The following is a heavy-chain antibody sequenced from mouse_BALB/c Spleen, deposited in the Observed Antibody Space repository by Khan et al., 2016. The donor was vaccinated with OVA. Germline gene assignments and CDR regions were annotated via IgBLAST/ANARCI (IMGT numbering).Heavy chain of an antibody. CDR2: ILPGSGST. V-gene: IGHV1-9*01. CDR3: ARKVRPYYAMDY. CDR1: GYTFSSYW. D-gene: IGHD2-14*01. Sequence: QVQLQQSGAELMKPGASVKISCKATGYTFSSYWIEWVKQRPGHGLEWIGEILPGSGSTNYNEKFKGKATFTADTSSNTAYMQLSSLTSEDSAVYDCARKVRPYYAMDYWGQGTSVTVSS. J-gene: IGHJ4*01.